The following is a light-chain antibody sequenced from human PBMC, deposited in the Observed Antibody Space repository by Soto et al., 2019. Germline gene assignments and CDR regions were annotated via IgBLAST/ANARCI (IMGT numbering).Light chain of an antibody. J-gene: IGLJ1*01. CDR1: SSDVGGYNY. CDR2: EVS. V-gene: IGLV2-14*01. CDR3: SSYTSSSASV. Sequence: QSVLTQPASVSGSPGQSITISCTGTSSDVGGYNYVSWYQQHPGKAPKRMIYEVSNRPSGVSNRFSGSKSGNTASLTISGIQAEDEADYYCSSYTSSSASVFGTGTK.